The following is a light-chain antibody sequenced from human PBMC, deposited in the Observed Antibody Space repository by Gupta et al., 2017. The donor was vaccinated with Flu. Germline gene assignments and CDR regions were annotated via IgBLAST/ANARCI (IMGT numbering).Light chain of an antibody. Sequence: QSALTQPASVSGSPGQSITISCTGTNSDVGGYHFVSWYQHHPGRAPKLLIYEVTKRPSEISDRFSGSKSGNTASLTISGRQPEDEADYFCSSHTDANTRVFGSGSRVTVL. CDR3: SSHTDANTRV. CDR1: NSDVGGYHF. V-gene: IGLV2-14*01. CDR2: EVT. J-gene: IGLJ1*01.